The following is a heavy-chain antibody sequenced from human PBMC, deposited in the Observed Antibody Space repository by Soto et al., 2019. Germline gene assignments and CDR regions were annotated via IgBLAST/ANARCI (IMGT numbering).Heavy chain of an antibody. CDR2: INHSGST. D-gene: IGHD3-10*01. V-gene: IGHV4-34*01. J-gene: IGHJ4*02. CDR1: GGSFSGYY. Sequence: SETLSLTCAVYGGSFSGYYWSWIRQPPGKGLEWIGEINHSGSTNYNPSLKSRVTISVDTSKNQFSLKLSSVTAADTAVYYCARGVMLGHYGSGSYDYWGQGTLVTVSS. CDR3: ARGVMLGHYGSGSYDY.